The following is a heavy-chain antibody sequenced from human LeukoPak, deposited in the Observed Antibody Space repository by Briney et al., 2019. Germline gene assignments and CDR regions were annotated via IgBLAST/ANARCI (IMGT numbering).Heavy chain of an antibody. V-gene: IGHV3-21*01. CDR3: AELGITMIGGV. J-gene: IGHJ6*04. Sequence: GGSLRLSCAASGFTFSNYNMNWVRQAPGKGLEWVSSIRSSTTYVYYADSVKGRFTISRDNAKNSLYLQMNSLRAEDTAVYYCAELGITMIGGVWGKGTTVTISS. CDR2: IRSSTTYV. CDR1: GFTFSNYN. D-gene: IGHD3-10*02.